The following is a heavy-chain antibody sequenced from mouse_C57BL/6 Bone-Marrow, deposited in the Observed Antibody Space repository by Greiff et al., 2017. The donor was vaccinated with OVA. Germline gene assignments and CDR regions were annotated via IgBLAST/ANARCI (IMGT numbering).Heavy chain of an antibody. Sequence: QVQLKQSGAELVKPGASVKMSCKASGYTFTSYWITWVKQRPGQGLEWIGDIYPGSGSTNYNEKFKSKATLTVDTSSSTAYMQLSSLTSEDSAVYYCARPLGPWFAYWGQGTLVTVSA. CDR2: IYPGSGST. V-gene: IGHV1-55*01. CDR3: ARPLGPWFAY. J-gene: IGHJ3*01. D-gene: IGHD4-1*01. CDR1: GYTFTSYW.